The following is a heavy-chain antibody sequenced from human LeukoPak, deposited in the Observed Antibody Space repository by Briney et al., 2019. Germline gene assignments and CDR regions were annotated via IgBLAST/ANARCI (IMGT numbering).Heavy chain of an antibody. Sequence: ASVKVSCKASGGTFSSYAISWVRQAPGQGLEWMGGIIPIFGTANYAQKFQGRVTITTDESTSTAYMGLSSLRSEDTAVYYCASGYSYGFSGYFDYWGQGTLVTVSS. V-gene: IGHV1-69*05. J-gene: IGHJ4*02. CDR2: IIPIFGTA. CDR3: ASGYSYGFSGYFDY. CDR1: GGTFSSYA. D-gene: IGHD5-18*01.